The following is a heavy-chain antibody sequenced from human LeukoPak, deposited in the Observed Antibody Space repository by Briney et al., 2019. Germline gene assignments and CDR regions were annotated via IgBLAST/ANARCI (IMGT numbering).Heavy chain of an antibody. J-gene: IGHJ3*02. CDR2: ISAYNGNT. CDR3: ARAYYDILTGYPFDI. V-gene: IGHV1-18*01. D-gene: IGHD3-9*01. CDR1: GYTFTSYG. Sequence: ASVKVSCKASGYTFTSYGISWVRQAPGQGLEWMGWISAYNGNTNYAQKLQGRVTMTTDTSTSTAYMELRRLRSDDTAVYYCARAYYDILTGYPFDIWGQGTMVTVSS.